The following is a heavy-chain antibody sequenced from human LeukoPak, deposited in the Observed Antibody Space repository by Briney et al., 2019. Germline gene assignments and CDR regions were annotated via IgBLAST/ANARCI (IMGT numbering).Heavy chain of an antibody. CDR1: GFTVSTNF. CDR2: IYSGGST. J-gene: IGHJ4*02. V-gene: IGHV3-66*01. CDR3: ARYCSGGSCYD. Sequence: GGSLRLSCAASGFTVSTNFLTWVRQAPEKGLEWVSFIYSGGSTYYADSVKGRFTISRDNSKKTLYLQMNSLRAEDTAVYYCARYCSGGSCYDWGQGTLVTVSS. D-gene: IGHD2-15*01.